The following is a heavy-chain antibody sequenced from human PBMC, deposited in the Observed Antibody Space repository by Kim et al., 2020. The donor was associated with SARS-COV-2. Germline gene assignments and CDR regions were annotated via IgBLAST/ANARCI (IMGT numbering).Heavy chain of an antibody. V-gene: IGHV4-34*01. CDR3: ARGRSAQWSRLQYFDY. J-gene: IGHJ4*02. CDR1: GGSFSGYY. Sequence: SETLSLTCAVYGGSFSGYYWSWIRQPPGKGLEWIGEINHSGSTNYNPSLKSRVTISVDTSKNQFSLKLSSVTAADTAVYYCARGRSAQWSRLQYFDYWGQGTLVTVSS. D-gene: IGHD6-19*01. CDR2: INHSGST.